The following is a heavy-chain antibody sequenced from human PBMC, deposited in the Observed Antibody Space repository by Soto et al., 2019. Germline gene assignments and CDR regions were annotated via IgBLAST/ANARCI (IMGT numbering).Heavy chain of an antibody. V-gene: IGHV4-30-4*01. CDR1: GGSISSGDYY. J-gene: IGHJ4*02. CDR2: IYYSGST. Sequence: QVQLQESGPGLVKPSQTLSLTCTVPGGSISSGDYYWSWIRQPPGKGLEWIGYIYYSGSTYYNPSLKSRVTISVDTSKNQFSLKLSSVTAADTAVYYCARASASAFSVHDYWGQGTLVTVSS. CDR3: ARASASAFSVHDY. D-gene: IGHD3-10*01.